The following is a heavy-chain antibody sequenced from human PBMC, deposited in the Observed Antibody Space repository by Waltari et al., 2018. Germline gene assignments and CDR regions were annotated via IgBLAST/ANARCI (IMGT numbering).Heavy chain of an antibody. D-gene: IGHD3-10*01. CDR1: GYSISSGYY. Sequence: QVQLQESGPGLVKPSETLSLTCTVSGYSISSGYYWGWIRQPPGKGLEWIGSIYHSGSTYYNPSLKSRVTISVDTSKNQFSLKLSSVTAADTAVYYCARDGETCAWWGQGTLVTVSS. V-gene: IGHV4-38-2*02. J-gene: IGHJ4*02. CDR2: IYHSGST. CDR3: ARDGETCAW.